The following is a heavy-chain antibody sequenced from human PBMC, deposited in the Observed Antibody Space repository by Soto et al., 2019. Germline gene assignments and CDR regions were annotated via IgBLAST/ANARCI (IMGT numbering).Heavy chain of an antibody. D-gene: IGHD2-21*01. CDR1: GFTFSIYW. J-gene: IGHJ6*02. V-gene: IGHV3-74*01. Sequence: EVPLVESGGGLVQPGGSLRLSCAASGFTFSIYWMHWVRQAPGKGLVWVSRINDDGSLTSYADSVKGRFAISRDNAKNTLSLQMNSLRAEDTAVYYCVRDSYISGYYYGMDVWGQGTTVIVSS. CDR2: INDDGSLT. CDR3: VRDSYISGYYYGMDV.